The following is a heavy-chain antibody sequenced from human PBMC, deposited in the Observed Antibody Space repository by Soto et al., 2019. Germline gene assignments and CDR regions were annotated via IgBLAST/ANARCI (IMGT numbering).Heavy chain of an antibody. Sequence: QLQLQESGPGLVKPSETLSLTCTVSGGSISHYHWNWIRQAPGQGMEWIGYIFYNGSTHYNPSLTSRVTISVDMSKNRRSLTLTSVTAADTAVYYCARSFYPWGQGTLVTVSS. J-gene: IGHJ5*02. CDR3: ARSFYP. CDR2: IFYNGST. CDR1: GGSISHYH. V-gene: IGHV4-59*01.